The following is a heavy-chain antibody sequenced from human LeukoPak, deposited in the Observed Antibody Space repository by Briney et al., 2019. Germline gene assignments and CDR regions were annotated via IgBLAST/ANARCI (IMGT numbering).Heavy chain of an antibody. Sequence: PSETLSLTCTVSGGSISSYYWSWIRQPPGKGLEWIGYIYYSGSTNYNPSLKSRVTISVDTSKNQFSLKLSSVTAADTAVYYCARHKRAYYYYYGMDVWGQGTTVTVSS. V-gene: IGHV4-59*08. CDR2: IYYSGST. CDR3: ARHKRAYYYYYGMDV. CDR1: GGSISSYY. D-gene: IGHD1-1*01. J-gene: IGHJ6*02.